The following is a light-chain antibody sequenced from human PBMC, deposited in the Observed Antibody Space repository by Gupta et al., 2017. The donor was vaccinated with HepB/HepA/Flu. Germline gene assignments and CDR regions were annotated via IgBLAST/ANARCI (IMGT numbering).Light chain of an antibody. V-gene: IGLV8-61*01. J-gene: IGLJ3*02. CDR2: STN. Sequence: QTVVTQEPPFSVSPGGTVTLTCGLSSGSVSTSNYPSWYQQTPGQAPRTLIYSTNTRSSGVPDRFSGSILGNKAALTITGAQADDESDYYCVLYMGSGIRVFGGGTKLTVL. CDR1: SGSVSTSNY. CDR3: VLYMGSGIRV.